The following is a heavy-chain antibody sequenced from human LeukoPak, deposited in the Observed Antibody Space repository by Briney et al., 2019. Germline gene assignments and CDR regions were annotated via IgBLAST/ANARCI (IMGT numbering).Heavy chain of an antibody. CDR1: GVTFSDYA. Sequence: PGVSLRLSCAASGVTFSDYAMSWVRQVPGKGLEWVSTLSGSGTTTFYANSVKGRFTISRDSSKNTLYLQMNSLRAADTALYYCTKDYDTVGYYSSDYWGQGTLVTVSS. V-gene: IGHV3-23*01. CDR3: TKDYDTVGYYSSDY. CDR2: LSGSGTTT. D-gene: IGHD3-22*01. J-gene: IGHJ4*02.